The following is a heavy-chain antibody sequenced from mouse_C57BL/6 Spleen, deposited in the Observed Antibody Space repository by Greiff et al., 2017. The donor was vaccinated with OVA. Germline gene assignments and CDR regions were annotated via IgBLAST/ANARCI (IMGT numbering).Heavy chain of an antibody. CDR3: ARRDYYYGSSYVDWYFDV. CDR1: GYTFTDYY. V-gene: IGHV1-19*01. Sequence: VQLQQSGPVLVKPGASVKMSCKASGYTFTDYYMNWVKQSHGKSLEWIGVINPYNGGTSYNQKFKGKATLTVDKSSSTAYMELNSLTSEDSAVYYCARRDYYYGSSYVDWYFDVWGTGTTVTVSS. J-gene: IGHJ1*03. D-gene: IGHD1-1*01. CDR2: INPYNGGT.